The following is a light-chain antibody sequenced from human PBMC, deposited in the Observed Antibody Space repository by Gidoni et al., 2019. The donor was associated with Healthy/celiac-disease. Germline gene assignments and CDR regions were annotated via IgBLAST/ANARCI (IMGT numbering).Light chain of an antibody. CDR2: GAS. CDR1: QSVSSSY. J-gene: IGKJ5*01. CDR3: QQYGSSRIT. V-gene: IGKV3-20*01. Sequence: DIVLTQTPGTMSLSPGERATLSCSASQSVSSSYLAWYQQTPGQAPRLLIYGASSRATGIPDRFSGSGSGTDFTLTISRLEPEDFSVYYCQQYGSSRITFGQGTRLEIK.